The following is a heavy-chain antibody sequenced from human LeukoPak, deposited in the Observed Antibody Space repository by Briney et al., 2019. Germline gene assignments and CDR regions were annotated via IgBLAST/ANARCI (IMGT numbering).Heavy chain of an antibody. Sequence: ASVKVSCKASGGTLSSYAISWVRQAPGQGLEWMGRITPILGIANYAQKFQGRVTITADKSTSTAYMELSSLRSEDTAVYYCARDLDSYGPNWFDPWGQGTLVTVSS. CDR3: ARDLDSYGPNWFDP. D-gene: IGHD5-18*01. CDR2: ITPILGIA. V-gene: IGHV1-69*04. CDR1: GGTLSSYA. J-gene: IGHJ5*02.